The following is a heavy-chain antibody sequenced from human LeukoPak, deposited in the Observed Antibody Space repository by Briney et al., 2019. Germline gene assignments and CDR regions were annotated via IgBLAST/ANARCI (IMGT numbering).Heavy chain of an antibody. Sequence: PGGSLGLSCTASGFTFSSYAMSWVRQAPGKGLEWVSAISSSGVTTYYADSVMGRFTISRDSSKNTLYVQMNRLRAEDTAVYYCAKANRDYDFWSGYPCFEYWGQGTLVTVSS. CDR3: AKANRDYDFWSGYPCFEY. J-gene: IGHJ4*02. CDR1: GFTFSSYA. V-gene: IGHV3-23*01. D-gene: IGHD3-3*01. CDR2: ISSSGVTT.